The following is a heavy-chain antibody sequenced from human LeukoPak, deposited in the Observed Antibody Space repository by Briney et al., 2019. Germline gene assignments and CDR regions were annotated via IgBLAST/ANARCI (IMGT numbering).Heavy chain of an antibody. Sequence: GGSLRLSCAASGFTFSSYGMHWVRRAPGKGLEWVAVISYDGSNKYYADSVKGRFTISRDNSKNTLYLQMNSLRAEDTAVYYCAKDLARGYVNRYYGMDVWGQGTTVTVSS. CDR2: ISYDGSNK. J-gene: IGHJ6*02. CDR3: AKDLARGYVNRYYGMDV. D-gene: IGHD3-16*01. V-gene: IGHV3-30*18. CDR1: GFTFSSYG.